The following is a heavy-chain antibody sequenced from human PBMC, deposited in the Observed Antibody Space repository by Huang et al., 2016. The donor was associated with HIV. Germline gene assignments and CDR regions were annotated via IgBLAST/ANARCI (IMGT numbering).Heavy chain of an antibody. CDR3: VRENYGSGSTLHWFDP. CDR2: ITASSSFK. Sequence: DVQLVESGGGLVKPGGSLRLSCAASGFSFDSFAMHWVRQAPGEGLEWVDSITASSSFKDYAGSLTGRFTVSRDNAKNSLYLQMNSLRPEDTAVYYCVRENYGSGSTLHWFDPWGQGTLVTVSS. J-gene: IGHJ5*02. V-gene: IGHV3-21*01. CDR1: GFSFDSFA. D-gene: IGHD3-10*01.